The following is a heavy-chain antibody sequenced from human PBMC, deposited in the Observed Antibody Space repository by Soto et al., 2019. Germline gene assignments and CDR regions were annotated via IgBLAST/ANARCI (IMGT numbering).Heavy chain of an antibody. Sequence: SVKVSCKASGGTFSSYAISWVRQAPGQGLEWMGGIIPIFGTANYAQKFQGRVTITADESTSTAYMELSSLRSEDTAVYYCARDSWGYCSSTSCPLDYYYGMDVWGQGTTVTVSS. D-gene: IGHD2-2*01. CDR1: GGTFSSYA. J-gene: IGHJ6*02. V-gene: IGHV1-69*13. CDR3: ARDSWGYCSSTSCPLDYYYGMDV. CDR2: IIPIFGTA.